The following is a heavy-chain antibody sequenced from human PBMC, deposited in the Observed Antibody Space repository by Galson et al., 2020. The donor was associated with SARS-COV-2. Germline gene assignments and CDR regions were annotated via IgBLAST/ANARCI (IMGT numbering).Heavy chain of an antibody. CDR2: ISAYNGNT. Sequence: ASVKVSCKASGYTFTSYGISWVRQAPGQGLEWMGWISAYNGNTNYAQKLQGRVTMTTDTSTSTAYMELRSLRSDDTAVYYCARDSFPSIAVAGTTNFQYGMDVWGQGTTVTVSS. CDR3: ARDSFPSIAVAGTTNFQYGMDV. D-gene: IGHD6-19*01. J-gene: IGHJ6*02. V-gene: IGHV1-18*04. CDR1: GYTFTSYG.